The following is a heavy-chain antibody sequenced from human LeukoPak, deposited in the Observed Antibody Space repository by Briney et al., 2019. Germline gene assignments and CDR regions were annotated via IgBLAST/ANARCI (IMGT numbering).Heavy chain of an antibody. Sequence: GRSLRLSCAASGFTFSSYAMHWVRQAPGKGLEWVAVISYDGSNKYYADSEKGRFTISRDNSKNTLYLQMNSLRAEDTAVYYCARGLEYSSSSDYWGQGTLVTVSS. CDR3: ARGLEYSSSSDY. V-gene: IGHV3-30-3*01. CDR2: ISYDGSNK. CDR1: GFTFSSYA. J-gene: IGHJ4*02. D-gene: IGHD6-6*01.